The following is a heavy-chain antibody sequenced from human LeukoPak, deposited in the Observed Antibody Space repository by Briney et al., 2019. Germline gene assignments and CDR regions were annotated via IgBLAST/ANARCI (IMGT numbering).Heavy chain of an antibody. D-gene: IGHD1-26*01. Sequence: PSETLSLTCTVSGGSISSSSYYWGWIRQPPGKGLEWIGSIYYSGSTYYNPSLKSRVTISVDTSKNQFSLKLSSVTAADTAVYYCARDIVGATTGDYWGQGALVTVSS. J-gene: IGHJ4*02. CDR2: IYYSGST. CDR1: GGSISSSSYY. V-gene: IGHV4-39*07. CDR3: ARDIVGATTGDY.